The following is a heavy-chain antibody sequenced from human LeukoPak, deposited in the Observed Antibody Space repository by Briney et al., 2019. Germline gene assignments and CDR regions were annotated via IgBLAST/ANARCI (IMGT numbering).Heavy chain of an antibody. CDR2: INSGGSST. CDR3: ARDPTVEAANWFDP. J-gene: IGHJ5*02. D-gene: IGHD4-23*01. CDR1: GFTFSSYW. V-gene: IGHV3-74*01. Sequence: GGSLRLSCAASGFTFSSYWMHWVRQAPGKGLVWVSRINSGGSSTSYADSVKGRFTISRDNAKNTLYLQMNSLRAEDTAVYYCARDPTVEAANWFDPWGQGTLVTVSS.